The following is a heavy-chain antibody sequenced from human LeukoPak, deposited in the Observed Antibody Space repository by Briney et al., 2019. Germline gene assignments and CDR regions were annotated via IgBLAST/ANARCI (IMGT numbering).Heavy chain of an antibody. CDR1: GFAFSSYW. V-gene: IGHV3-74*01. CDR2: INGDGGST. J-gene: IGHJ4*02. D-gene: IGHD5-18*01. Sequence: GGSLRLSCAASGFAFSSYWMHWVRQAPGKGLVWVSRINGDGGSTTYADSVKGRFPISRDNAKNTLYLQMNSLRAEDTAVYYCARDRATAMFDYWAQGTLVTVSS. CDR3: ARDRATAMFDY.